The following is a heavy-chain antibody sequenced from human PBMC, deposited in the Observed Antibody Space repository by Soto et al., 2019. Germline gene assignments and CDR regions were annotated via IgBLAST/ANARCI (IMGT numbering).Heavy chain of an antibody. CDR2: ISGSVGST. CDR3: AKDLFVKRTGKIAADY. Sequence: GGSLRLCCAASGFTFSSYAMSWVRQAPGKGLEWVSAISGSVGSTYCADSVKGRFTISRDNSKNTLYLQVNSLRAEDTAVYYCAKDLFVKRTGKIAADYGGQGTRVTVSS. V-gene: IGHV3-23*01. D-gene: IGHD6-13*01. CDR1: GFTFSSYA. J-gene: IGHJ4*02.